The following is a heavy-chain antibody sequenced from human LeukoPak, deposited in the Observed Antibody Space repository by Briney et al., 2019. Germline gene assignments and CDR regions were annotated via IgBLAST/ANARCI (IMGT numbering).Heavy chain of an antibody. CDR3: ASPKSGSPFAPFDI. CDR1: GFTFSCYA. Sequence: GGSLRLSCAASGFTFSCYAMHWVRQAPGKGLEWVAVISYDGSNKYYADSVKGRFTISRDNSKNTLYLQMNSLRAEDTAVYYCASPKSGSPFAPFDIWGQGTMVTVSS. D-gene: IGHD1-26*01. CDR2: ISYDGSNK. J-gene: IGHJ3*02. V-gene: IGHV3-30-3*01.